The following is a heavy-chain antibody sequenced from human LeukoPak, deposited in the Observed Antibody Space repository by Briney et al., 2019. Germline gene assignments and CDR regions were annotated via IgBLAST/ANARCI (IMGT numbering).Heavy chain of an antibody. CDR2: INHSGST. Sequence: SETLSLTCAVYGGSFSGYYWSWIRQPPGKGLEWIGEINHSGSTNYNPSLKSRVTISVDTSKNQFSLKLSSVTAADTAVYYCARVDKDIVVVPAAPYYFDYWGQGTLVTVSS. CDR1: GGSFSGYY. J-gene: IGHJ4*02. V-gene: IGHV4-34*01. D-gene: IGHD2-2*01. CDR3: ARVDKDIVVVPAAPYYFDY.